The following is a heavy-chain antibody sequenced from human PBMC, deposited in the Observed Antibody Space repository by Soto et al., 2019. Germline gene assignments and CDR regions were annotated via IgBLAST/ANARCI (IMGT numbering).Heavy chain of an antibody. J-gene: IGHJ6*02. Sequence: QVQLVQSGAEVKKPGSSVKVSCKASGGTFSSYTIIWMRQAPGQGFEYMGKITPMVGIANTAQKFQGRVTVTADKSTTTTYIELSRRRCEDTAVYFGASPMSTVTGDFRRWYAGMDGWGQAPTVSVSS. CDR3: ASPMSTVTGDFRRWYAGMDG. D-gene: IGHD4-17*01. V-gene: IGHV1-69*02. CDR2: ITPMVGIA. CDR1: GGTFSSYT.